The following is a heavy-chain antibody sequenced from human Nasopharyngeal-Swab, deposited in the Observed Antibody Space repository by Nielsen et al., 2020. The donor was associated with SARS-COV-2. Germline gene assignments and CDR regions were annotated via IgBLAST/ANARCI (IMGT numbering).Heavy chain of an antibody. D-gene: IGHD3-22*01. Sequence: SETLSLTCTVSGGSISSSYWSWIRQPPGKGLEWIGYIYYSGSTNYNPSLKSRVTISVDTSKNQFSLKLSSVTAADTAVYYCARARVYYDSSSYYWIDPWGQGTLVTVSS. CDR1: GGSISSSY. CDR3: ARARVYYDSSSYYWIDP. CDR2: IYYSGST. J-gene: IGHJ5*02. V-gene: IGHV4-59*01.